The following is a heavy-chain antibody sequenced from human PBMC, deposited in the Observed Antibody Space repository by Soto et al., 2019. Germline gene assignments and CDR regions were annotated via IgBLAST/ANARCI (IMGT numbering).Heavy chain of an antibody. CDR1: GGSISSGDYY. J-gene: IGHJ4*02. V-gene: IGHV4-30-4*01. CDR2: IYYSGST. Sequence: QVQLQESGPGLVKPSQTLSLTCTVSGGSISSGDYYWSWIRQPPGKGLEGSGYIYYSGSTYYNPSLKSRVTISVDTSKNQFSLKLSSVTAADTAVYYCDIYGGNSVYVDYWGQGTLVTVSS. CDR3: DIYGGNSVYVDY. D-gene: IGHD4-17*01.